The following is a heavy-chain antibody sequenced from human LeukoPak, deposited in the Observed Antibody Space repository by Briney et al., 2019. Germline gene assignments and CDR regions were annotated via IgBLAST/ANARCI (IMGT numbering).Heavy chain of an antibody. D-gene: IGHD5-12*01. Sequence: SETLSLTCAVYGGSFSGYYWSWIRQPPGKGLEWIGEINHSGSTNYNPSLKSRVTISVDTSKNQFSLKLSSVTAADTAVYYCARAFKATIRGRTENWFDPWGQGTLVTVSS. J-gene: IGHJ5*02. V-gene: IGHV4-34*01. CDR3: ARAFKATIRGRTENWFDP. CDR1: GGSFSGYY. CDR2: INHSGST.